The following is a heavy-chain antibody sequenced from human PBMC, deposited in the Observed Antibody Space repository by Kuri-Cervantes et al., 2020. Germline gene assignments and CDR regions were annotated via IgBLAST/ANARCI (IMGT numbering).Heavy chain of an antibody. J-gene: IGHJ4*02. D-gene: IGHD1-14*01. CDR2: ISSSGSTI. CDR3: ARDRGIITVDY. Sequence: GEPLQISCAASGFTVSSNYMSWVRQAPGKGLEWVSYISSSGSTIYYADSVKGRFTISRDNSKSTLYLQMNSLRAEDTAVYYCARDRGIITVDYWGQGILVTVSS. V-gene: IGHV3-48*01. CDR1: GFTVSSNY.